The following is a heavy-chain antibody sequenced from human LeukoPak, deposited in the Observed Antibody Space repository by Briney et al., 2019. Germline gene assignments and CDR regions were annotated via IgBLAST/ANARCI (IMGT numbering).Heavy chain of an antibody. CDR2: IIPIFGTA. CDR3: ASGSYYSPYYYYYYVDV. V-gene: IGHV1-69*01. D-gene: IGHD1-26*01. Sequence: SVKVSCKASGGTFSSYAISWVRQAPGQGLEWMGGIIPIFGTANYAQKFQGRVTITADESTSTAYMELSSLRSEDTAVYYCASGSYYSPYYYYYYVDVRGKGTTVTVSS. J-gene: IGHJ6*03. CDR1: GGTFSSYA.